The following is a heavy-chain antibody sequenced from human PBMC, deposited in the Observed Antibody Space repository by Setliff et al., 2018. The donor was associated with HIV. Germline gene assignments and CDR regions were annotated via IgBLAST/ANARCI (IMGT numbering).Heavy chain of an antibody. CDR3: ARYTVGSMVDY. CDR1: GGSISNYY. CDR2: IYYSGST. V-gene: IGHV4-59*08. Sequence: PSETLSLTCTVSGGSISNYYWSWIRQPPGKGLEWIGYIYYSGSTTYNPSLESRVTISIDTSKNQFSLKLSSVTAADTAVYYCARYTVGSMVDYWGPGTLVTVSS. D-gene: IGHD5-12*01. J-gene: IGHJ4*02.